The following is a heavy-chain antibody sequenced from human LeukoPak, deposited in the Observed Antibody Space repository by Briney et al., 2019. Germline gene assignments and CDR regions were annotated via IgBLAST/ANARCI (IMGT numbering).Heavy chain of an antibody. CDR2: IYYSGST. Sequence: PSEALSLTCTVSGGSVSSYYWSWIRQPPGKGLEWIGYIYYSGSTNYNPSLKSRVTISVDTSKNQFSLKLSSVTAADTAVYYCASNYYGSGSLDYWGQGNLVTVSS. J-gene: IGHJ4*02. CDR3: ASNYYGSGSLDY. D-gene: IGHD3-10*01. CDR1: GGSVSSYY. V-gene: IGHV4-59*08.